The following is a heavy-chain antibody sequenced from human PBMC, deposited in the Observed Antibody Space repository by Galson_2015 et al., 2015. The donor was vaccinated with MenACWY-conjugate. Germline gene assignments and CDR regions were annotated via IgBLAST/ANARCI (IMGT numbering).Heavy chain of an antibody. CDR1: GFTFSTYS. CDR2: ISGDSLYI. J-gene: IGHJ4*02. V-gene: IGHV3-21*01. D-gene: IGHD5/OR15-5a*01. CDR3: ARSPIKTYLDY. Sequence: SLRLSCAASGFTFSTYSMHWVRQTPGKGLEWVSSISGDSLYIYYADSMRGRFTISRDNAKNSLYPQMNSLRAEDTAVYYCARSPIKTYLDYRGQGILVTVSS.